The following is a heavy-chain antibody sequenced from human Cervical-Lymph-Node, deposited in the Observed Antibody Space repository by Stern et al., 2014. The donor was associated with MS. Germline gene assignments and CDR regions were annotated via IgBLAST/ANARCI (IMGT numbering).Heavy chain of an antibody. J-gene: IGHJ3*02. CDR3: AREGYSSSYDAFDI. D-gene: IGHD6-6*01. Sequence: QVQLVESGPGLVKPSGTLSLTCAVSGGSISSSNWWSWVRQPPGKGLEGIGEIYHSGSTNYNPPLKSRVTISVDKSKNQFSLKLSSVTAADTAVYYCAREGYSSSYDAFDIWGQGTMVTVSS. CDR1: GGSISSSNW. V-gene: IGHV4-4*02. CDR2: IYHSGST.